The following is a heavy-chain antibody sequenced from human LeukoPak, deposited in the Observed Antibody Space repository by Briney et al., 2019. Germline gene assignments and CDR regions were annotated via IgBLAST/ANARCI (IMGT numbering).Heavy chain of an antibody. D-gene: IGHD2-2*01. J-gene: IGHJ3*02. Sequence: SQTLSLTCTVSDGSISSGGYYWSWIRQHPGKGLEWIGYIYYSGSTYYNPSLKSRVTISVDTSKNQFSLKLSSVTAADTAVYYCARALGPVVPAAPDDAFDIWGQGTMVTVSS. CDR3: ARALGPVVPAAPDDAFDI. CDR2: IYYSGST. CDR1: DGSISSGGYY. V-gene: IGHV4-31*03.